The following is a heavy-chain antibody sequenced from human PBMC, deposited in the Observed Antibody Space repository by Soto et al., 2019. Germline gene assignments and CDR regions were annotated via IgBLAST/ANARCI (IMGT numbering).Heavy chain of an antibody. CDR1: GFTFSSYT. V-gene: IGHV3-23*01. CDR2: ITGSGGRT. D-gene: IGHD1-1*01. J-gene: IGHJ6*03. CDR3: ARGTGERPGNYYNMEV. Sequence: EVQLLESGGGLVQPGGSLRLSCAASGFTFSSYTMTWVRQAPGKGLEWVSAITGSGGRTHYADSVKGRFTISRDNSKNTLYRQMTILRAEDTAVFYCARGTGERPGNYYNMEVVGKGTTV.